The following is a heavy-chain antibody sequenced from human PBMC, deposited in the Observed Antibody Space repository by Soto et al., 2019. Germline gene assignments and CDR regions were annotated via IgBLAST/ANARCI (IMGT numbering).Heavy chain of an antibody. V-gene: IGHV3-23*01. D-gene: IGHD2-15*01. CDR2: ISGGSSVT. Sequence: WISKKKGKGLEWVSTISGGSSVTYYGDSVKGRFTISRDNAKKTLFLQLNRLSAEDTAIFYCARLLRKNYY. J-gene: IGHJ6*01. CDR3: ARLLRKNYY.